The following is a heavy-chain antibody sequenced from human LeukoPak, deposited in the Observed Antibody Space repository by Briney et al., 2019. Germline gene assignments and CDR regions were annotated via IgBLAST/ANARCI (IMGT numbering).Heavy chain of an antibody. CDR1: GFTFSSYS. J-gene: IGHJ5*02. CDR3: ARDLELRKSQKQYNWFDP. D-gene: IGHD1-7*01. CDR2: ISSSSSTI. V-gene: IGHV3-48*02. Sequence: GGSLRLSCAASGFTFSSYSMNWVRQAPGKGLEWVSYISSSSSTIYYADSVKGRFTISRDNAKNSLYLQMNSLRDEDTAVYYCARDLELRKSQKQYNWFDPWGQGTLVSVSS.